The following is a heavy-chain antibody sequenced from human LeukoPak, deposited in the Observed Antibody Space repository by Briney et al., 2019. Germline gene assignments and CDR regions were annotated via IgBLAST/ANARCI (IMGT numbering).Heavy chain of an antibody. Sequence: GGSLRLSCAASGFTFSGYWMHWVRQAPGKGLVWVSRINSDGSSTNYADSVKGRFTISRDNSKNTLYLQMNSLRAEDTAVYYCARDGGRDLTGSVYWGQGTLVTVSS. J-gene: IGHJ4*02. D-gene: IGHD3-9*01. CDR3: ARDGGRDLTGSVY. CDR1: GFTFSGYW. CDR2: INSDGSST. V-gene: IGHV3-74*01.